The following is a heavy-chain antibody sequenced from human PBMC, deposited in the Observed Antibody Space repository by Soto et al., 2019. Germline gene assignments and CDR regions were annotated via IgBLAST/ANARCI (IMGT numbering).Heavy chain of an antibody. CDR1: GFSLTTRGVG. D-gene: IGHD3-16*01. CDR3: AHIPNYYQYDWFDP. Sequence: SGPTLVNPTQSLTLTCTFSGFSLTTRGVGVGWIRQPPGKALECLALIYWDDDKRYSPSLQSRLSITKDTSKNQVVLTMTNVDPVDTATYYCAHIPNYYQYDWFDPWGQGTLVTVSS. J-gene: IGHJ5*02. CDR2: IYWDDDK. V-gene: IGHV2-5*02.